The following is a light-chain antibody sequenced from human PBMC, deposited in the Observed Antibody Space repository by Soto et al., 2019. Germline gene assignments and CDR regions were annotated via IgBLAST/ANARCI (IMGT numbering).Light chain of an antibody. Sequence: EIVLTQSPGTLSLSPGERATLSCRASQSVTFSYLAWYQQKPGQAPRLLIYGASSRATGIPDRFSGSGSGKDFTLTISRLEPEDFAVYYCQQYGSSPLFTFGPGTKVDIK. CDR3: QQYGSSPLFT. J-gene: IGKJ3*01. V-gene: IGKV3-20*01. CDR2: GAS. CDR1: QSVTFSY.